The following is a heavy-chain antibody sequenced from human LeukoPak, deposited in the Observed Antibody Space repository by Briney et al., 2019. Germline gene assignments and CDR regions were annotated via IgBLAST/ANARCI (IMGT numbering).Heavy chain of an antibody. Sequence: VASVKVSCKASGYTFTSYDINWVRQATGQGLEWMGWMNPNSGNTGYAQKFQGRVAMTRNTSISTAYMELSNLRSEDTAVYYCARLQDCSSTSCSPGFDPWGQGTLVTVSS. CDR3: ARLQDCSSTSCSPGFDP. CDR2: MNPNSGNT. D-gene: IGHD2-2*01. V-gene: IGHV1-8*01. CDR1: GYTFTSYD. J-gene: IGHJ5*02.